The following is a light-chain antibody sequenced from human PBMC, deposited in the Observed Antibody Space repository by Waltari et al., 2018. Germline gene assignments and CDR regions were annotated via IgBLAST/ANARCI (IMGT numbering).Light chain of an antibody. Sequence: QSALTQPPSASGSPGQSVTISCTATTTDIGLNNYVSWYQQHPGKAPKLIIYEFSNRPSGVPDRFSGSKSGNTASLTVSGLQPEDEADYYCTSNAGTTGVFGSGTKVTVL. CDR1: TTDIGLNNY. V-gene: IGLV2-8*01. CDR3: TSNAGTTGV. CDR2: EFS. J-gene: IGLJ1*01.